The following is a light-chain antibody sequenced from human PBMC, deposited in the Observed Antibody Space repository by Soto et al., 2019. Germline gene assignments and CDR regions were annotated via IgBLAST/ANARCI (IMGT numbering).Light chain of an antibody. CDR1: QSVGSN. CDR2: GAS. CDR3: QQYNDWPPT. J-gene: IGKJ1*01. Sequence: EIVMTQSPATLSVSPGERVSLSCRASQSVGSNLAWYQQKPGLAPRLLIYGASTRATGIPARFSGSGSGTELTLSIGSLQSEDFAVYYCQQYNDWPPTFGQGTKVDIK. V-gene: IGKV3-15*01.